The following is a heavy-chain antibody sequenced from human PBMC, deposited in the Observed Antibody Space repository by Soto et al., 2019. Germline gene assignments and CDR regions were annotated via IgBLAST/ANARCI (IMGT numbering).Heavy chain of an antibody. CDR2: IWYDGSNQ. V-gene: IGHV3-33*01. Sequence: GGSLRLSCAPSGFTFSTYGMHWVRQAPGKGREWVAVIWYDGSNQYYADSVKGRFTISRDNSKNMLYLQMNSLRAEDTAVYYCARDLGAFNYGSAYFDYWGQGTPVTVSS. D-gene: IGHD3-10*01. CDR3: ARDLGAFNYGSAYFDY. J-gene: IGHJ4*02. CDR1: GFTFSTYG.